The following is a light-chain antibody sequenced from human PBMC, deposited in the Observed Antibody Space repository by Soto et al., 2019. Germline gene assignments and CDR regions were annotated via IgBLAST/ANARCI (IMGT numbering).Light chain of an antibody. CDR2: AAS. CDR1: QGISSY. V-gene: IGKV1-9*01. J-gene: IGKJ4*01. Sequence: DIQLTQSPSFLSASVGDRVTITCRASQGISSYLPWYQQKPGKAPNLLIYAASTLQSGVPSRFSGSGFGTEFTLTISGLQPEDYAVYYCQKLDSYPLTFGGGTKVEIK. CDR3: QKLDSYPLT.